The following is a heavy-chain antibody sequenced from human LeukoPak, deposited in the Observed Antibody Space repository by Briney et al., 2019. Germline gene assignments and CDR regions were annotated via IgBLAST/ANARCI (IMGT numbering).Heavy chain of an antibody. J-gene: IGHJ6*02. Sequence: ASVKVSCTASGYTFTNYYMHWVRQAPGQGLEWMGIINPSGGSTSYAQKFQGRVTMTRDTSTSTVYMEVSSLRSEDTAVYYCAREYGVDGMDVWGQGTTVTVSS. V-gene: IGHV1-46*01. CDR2: INPSGGST. CDR3: AREYGVDGMDV. D-gene: IGHD4-17*01. CDR1: GYTFTNYY.